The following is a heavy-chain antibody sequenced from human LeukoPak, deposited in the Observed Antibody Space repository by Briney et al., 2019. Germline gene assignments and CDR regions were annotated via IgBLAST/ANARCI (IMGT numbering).Heavy chain of an antibody. V-gene: IGHV1-8*03. J-gene: IGHJ6*03. CDR1: GYTFTSYD. CDR3: ARGPTYYYYYYMDV. CDR2: MNPNSGNT. Sequence: ASVKVSCKASGYTFTSYDINWVRQATGQGLEWMGWMNPNSGNTGYAQKFQGRVTITRNTSISTAYMELSSLRSEDTAVYYCARGPTYYYYYYMDVWGTGTTVTVSS.